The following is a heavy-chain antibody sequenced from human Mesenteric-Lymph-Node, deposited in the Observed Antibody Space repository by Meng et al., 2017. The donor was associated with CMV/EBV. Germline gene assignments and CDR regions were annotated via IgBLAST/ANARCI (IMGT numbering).Heavy chain of an antibody. V-gene: IGHV3-30*03. Sequence: GGSLRLSCAASGFTFSTYSMNWVRQAPGKGLEWVAVISYDGSNKYYADSVKGRFTISRDTSNNTLSLQMNSLRAEDTAVYYCASVGYYYGMDVWGQGTTVTVSS. CDR1: GFTFSTYS. CDR2: ISYDGSNK. J-gene: IGHJ6*02. CDR3: ASVGYYYGMDV. D-gene: IGHD2-2*01.